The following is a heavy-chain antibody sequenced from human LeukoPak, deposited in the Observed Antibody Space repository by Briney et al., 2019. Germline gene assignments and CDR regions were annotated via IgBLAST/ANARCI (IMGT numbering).Heavy chain of an antibody. Sequence: PSETLSLTCAVSGGSISSGGYSWRWIRQPPGRGLEWIGSIYHSGSTYYNPSLKSRVTISVDRSKNQFSLKLSSVTAADTAVYYCARNSNPLYYGMDVWGQGTTVTVSS. CDR1: GGSISSGGYS. V-gene: IGHV4-30-2*01. CDR2: IYHSGST. CDR3: ARNSNPLYYGMDV. D-gene: IGHD4-11*01. J-gene: IGHJ6*02.